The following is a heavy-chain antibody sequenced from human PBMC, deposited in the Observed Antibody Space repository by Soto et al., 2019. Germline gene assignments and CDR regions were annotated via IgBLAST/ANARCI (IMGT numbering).Heavy chain of an antibody. D-gene: IGHD3-10*01. CDR3: ARIMVRGVITYSRDYHGMDV. V-gene: IGHV5-51*01. Sequence: PGESLKISCNGSGYSFSNYWIGWVRQMPGKGLEWMGIIFPRDSDTRYSPSFQGQVTISADKSISTAYLQWSSLKASDTAMYYCARIMVRGVITYSRDYHGMDVWGPGTKVTVYS. J-gene: IGHJ6*02. CDR2: IFPRDSDT. CDR1: GYSFSNYW.